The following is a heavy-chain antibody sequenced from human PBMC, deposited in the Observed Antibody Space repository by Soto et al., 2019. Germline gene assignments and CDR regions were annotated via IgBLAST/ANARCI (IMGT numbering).Heavy chain of an antibody. CDR3: ARWSAYYYDSSGYSL. CDR2: ISAYNGNT. D-gene: IGHD3-22*01. CDR1: GYTFTSYG. V-gene: IGHV1-18*01. J-gene: IGHJ4*02. Sequence: ASVKVSCKASGYTFTSYGISWVRQAPGQGLEWMGWISAYNGNTNYAQKPQGRVTMTTDTSTSTAYMELRSLRSDDTAVYYCARWSAYYYDSSGYSLWGQGTLVTVSS.